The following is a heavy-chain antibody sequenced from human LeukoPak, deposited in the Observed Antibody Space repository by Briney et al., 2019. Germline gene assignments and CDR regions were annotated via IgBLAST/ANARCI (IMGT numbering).Heavy chain of an antibody. CDR3: ASWGRHWYSSSLQEHWYFDL. V-gene: IGHV1-69*13. D-gene: IGHD6-6*01. J-gene: IGHJ2*01. CDR1: GGTFSSYA. Sequence: ASVTVSCKASGGTFSSYAISWVRQAPGQGLEWMGGIIPIFGTANYAQKFQGRVTITADESTSTAYMELSSLRSEDTAVYYCASWGRHWYSSSLQEHWYFDLWGRGTLVTVSS. CDR2: IIPIFGTA.